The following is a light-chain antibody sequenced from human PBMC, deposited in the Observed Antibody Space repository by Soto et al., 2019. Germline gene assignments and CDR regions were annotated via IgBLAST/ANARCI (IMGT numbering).Light chain of an antibody. CDR1: QSVSSY. J-gene: IGKJ5*01. CDR3: QHRMNWPLT. V-gene: IGKV3-11*01. CDR2: DAS. Sequence: IVLTQYPATLSLSPGERATLSCRASQSVSSYLAWYQQKPGQAPRLLIYDASNRATGIPARFSGSGSETDFTLTISSLEPEDFAVYYCQHRMNWPLTFGQGTRLEI.